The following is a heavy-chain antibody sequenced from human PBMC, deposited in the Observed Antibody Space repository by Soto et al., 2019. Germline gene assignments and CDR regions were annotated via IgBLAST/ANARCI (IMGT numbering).Heavy chain of an antibody. CDR1: GGSLSSYY. Sequence: SDTLSLTCTVSGGSLSSYYWSWIRQPPGKGLEWIGYIYYNGDTNYAQKFQDRVSMTIDTSTGTAYMELRSLTSDDTAIYYCAKNGQPPYYYYGLDVWGQGTTVNVSS. CDR3: AKNGQPPYYYYGLDV. J-gene: IGHJ6*02. CDR2: IYYNGDT. V-gene: IGHV4-59*03. D-gene: IGHD2-8*01.